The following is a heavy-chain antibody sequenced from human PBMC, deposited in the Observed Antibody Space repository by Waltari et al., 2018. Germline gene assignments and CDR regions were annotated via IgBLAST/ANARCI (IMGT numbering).Heavy chain of an antibody. CDR1: GYTFTGYY. CDR2: FSANSGDT. CDR3: ARGDFRLSYYYMDV. J-gene: IGHJ6*03. V-gene: IGHV1-2*02. D-gene: IGHD3-3*01. Sequence: QVQLVQSGAEVKKPGASVKVSCKASGYTFTGYYIHWVRQAPGQGLEWMGWFSANSGDTNYALKFQGSVTMTSDTSTTTAYMELSRITSDDTAVFYCARGDFRLSYYYMDVWGKGTTVTVSS.